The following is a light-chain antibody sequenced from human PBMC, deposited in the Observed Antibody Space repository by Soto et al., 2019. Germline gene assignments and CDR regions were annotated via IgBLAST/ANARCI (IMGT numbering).Light chain of an antibody. CDR1: QNIYSN. Sequence: IVMTQSPATLSVSPGERATFSCRASQNIYSNIAWYQQRPGQAPRLLIYGASTRATGIPARFSGSASGTEFTLTISSLQSEDFAVYYCQQYNNWPLTFGQGTRLEIK. CDR3: QQYNNWPLT. J-gene: IGKJ5*01. CDR2: GAS. V-gene: IGKV3-15*01.